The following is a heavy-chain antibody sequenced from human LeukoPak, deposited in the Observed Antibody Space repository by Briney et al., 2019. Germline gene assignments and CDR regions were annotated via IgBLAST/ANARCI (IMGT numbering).Heavy chain of an antibody. CDR1: GGSISSYY. V-gene: IGHV4-59*01. Sequence: PSETLSLTCTVSGGSISSYYWSWIRQPPGKGLEWIGYICYSGSTNYNPSLKSRVTISVDTSKNQFSLKLSSVTAADTAVYYCARSALGSPLDYWGQGTLVTVSS. CDR2: ICYSGST. D-gene: IGHD7-27*01. CDR3: ARSALGSPLDY. J-gene: IGHJ4*02.